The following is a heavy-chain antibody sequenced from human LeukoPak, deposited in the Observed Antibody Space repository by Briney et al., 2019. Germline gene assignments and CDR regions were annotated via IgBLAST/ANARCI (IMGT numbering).Heavy chain of an antibody. D-gene: IGHD2-21*01. Sequence: GGFLRLSCAASGFTFSNYAMSWVRQAPGKGLEWVSVISGGGGTTYYADSVKGRFTISRDNSKNTLYLQMNSLRAEDTAVYYCAKDVNMWPRTVDYWGQGTLVTVSS. V-gene: IGHV3-23*01. CDR1: GFTFSNYA. CDR3: AKDVNMWPRTVDY. CDR2: ISGGGGTT. J-gene: IGHJ4*02.